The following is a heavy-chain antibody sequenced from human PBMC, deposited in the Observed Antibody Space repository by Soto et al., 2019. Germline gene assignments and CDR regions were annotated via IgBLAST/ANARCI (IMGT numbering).Heavy chain of an antibody. D-gene: IGHD3-10*01. V-gene: IGHV4-4*02. CDR2: IYHSGST. CDR3: GGKRGTVFVEDQKTGREF. CDR1: GGSISSSNW. Sequence: SETLSLTCAVSGGSISSSNWWSWVRQPPGKGLEWIGEIYHSGSTNYNPSLKSRVTISVDKSKNQFSLKLSSVTAADTAVYYCGGKRGTVFVEDQKTGREFGGQGTRVPVS. J-gene: IGHJ4*02.